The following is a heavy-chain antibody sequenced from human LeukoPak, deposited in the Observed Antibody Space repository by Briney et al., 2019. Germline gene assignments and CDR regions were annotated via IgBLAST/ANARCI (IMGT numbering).Heavy chain of an antibody. CDR1: GFRFGDYV. V-gene: IGHV3-30*02. J-gene: IGHJ4*02. CDR3: ARDQAWVPYDYVWGSSYYFDY. D-gene: IGHD3-16*01. Sequence: GGSLRLSCTASGFRFGDYVMSWVRQAPGKGLEWVAFIRYDGSNKYYADSVKGRFTISRDNSKNTLYLQMNSLRAEDTAVYYCARDQAWVPYDYVWGSSYYFDYWGQGTLVTVSS. CDR2: IRYDGSNK.